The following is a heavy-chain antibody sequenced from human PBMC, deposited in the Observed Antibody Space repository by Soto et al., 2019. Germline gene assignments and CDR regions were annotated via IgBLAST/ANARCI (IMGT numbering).Heavy chain of an antibody. CDR2: ISAYNGNK. J-gene: IGHJ4*02. CDR3: ASDPGQQLVDY. D-gene: IGHD6-13*01. Sequence: QVQLVQSGAEVKKPGASVKVSCKASGYTFTSYGITWVRQAPGQGLEWMGWISAYNGNKKNAQKRQGRVTMTTDTSTSTAYIEMRCLRSDDTAVYYCASDPGQQLVDYWGQGTLVTVSS. V-gene: IGHV1-18*01. CDR1: GYTFTSYG.